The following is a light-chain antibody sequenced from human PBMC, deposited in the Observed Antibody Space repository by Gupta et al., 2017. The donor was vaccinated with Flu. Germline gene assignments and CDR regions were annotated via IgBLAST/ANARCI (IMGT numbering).Light chain of an antibody. CDR2: GAS. J-gene: IGKJ4*01. V-gene: IGKV1-39*01. CDR1: QNINIY. Sequence: LHMTQSPASLSSSVGDRVTITCRASQNINIYLNWYQQKPGKAPKLLIYGASRLESGVPSRFSGSGSGTDFTLTISSLQPEDFATYYCRQSYSTPPTFGGGTKVEIK. CDR3: RQSYSTPPT.